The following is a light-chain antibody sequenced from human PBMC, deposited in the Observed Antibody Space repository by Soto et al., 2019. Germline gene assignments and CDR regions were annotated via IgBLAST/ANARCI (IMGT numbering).Light chain of an antibody. Sequence: QSALTQPASVSGSPGQSITISCTGTGSDVGAYNYVSWYQQRPGKAPKLMIFDVNNRPSGVSDRFSASKSGNTASLSISGLQAEDEADYYRSSYTGSSTIFGGGTQLTVL. CDR1: GSDVGAYNY. V-gene: IGLV2-14*01. J-gene: IGLJ2*01. CDR2: DVN. CDR3: SSYTGSSTI.